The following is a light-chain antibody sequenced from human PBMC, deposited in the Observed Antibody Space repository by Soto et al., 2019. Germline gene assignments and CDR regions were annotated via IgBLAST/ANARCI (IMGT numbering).Light chain of an antibody. V-gene: IGKV3-11*01. Sequence: EIVLTQSPATLSLSPGERATLYFSASQSVSSYLAWYQQKPGQAPRLLIYDASNRATGIPARFSGSGSGTDFTLTISSLEPEDFAVYYCQQRSNWPLTFGGGTKVDI. CDR3: QQRSNWPLT. CDR1: QSVSSY. CDR2: DAS. J-gene: IGKJ4*01.